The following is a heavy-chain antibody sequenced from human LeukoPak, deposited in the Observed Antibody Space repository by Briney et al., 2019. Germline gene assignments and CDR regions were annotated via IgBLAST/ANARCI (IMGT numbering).Heavy chain of an antibody. CDR2: ISSSSSFI. J-gene: IGHJ3*02. D-gene: IGHD6-13*01. CDR1: GFTFSSNS. V-gene: IGHV3-21*04. Sequence: GGSLRLSCAASGFTFSSNSMNWVRQAPGKGLEWVSSISSSSSFIYFADSVKGRFTISRDNAKNSLYLQMNSLRAEDTAVYYCAKSVFGAAGYTGAFDIWGQGTMVTVSS. CDR3: AKSVFGAAGYTGAFDI.